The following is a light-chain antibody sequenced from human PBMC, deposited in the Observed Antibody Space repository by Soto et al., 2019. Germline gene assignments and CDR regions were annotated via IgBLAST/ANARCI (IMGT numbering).Light chain of an antibody. J-gene: IGKJ1*01. V-gene: IGKV1-39*01. Sequence: DIQMTHSPSSLSASIGDRVTITCRASQNIYTYLNWYQQKAGKPPKLLVFAASSLQRGVPSRFSGSGSGTAFTLPISGLQAEDFAINYCKQSIATPWTF. CDR1: QNIYTY. CDR3: KQSIATPWT. CDR2: AAS.